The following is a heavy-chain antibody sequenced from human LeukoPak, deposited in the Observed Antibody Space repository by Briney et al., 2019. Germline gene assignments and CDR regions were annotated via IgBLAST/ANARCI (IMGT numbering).Heavy chain of an antibody. CDR1: GGSFSGYY. D-gene: IGHD3-10*01. CDR3: ARAPYGSGSYHY. CDR2: INHSGST. J-gene: IGHJ4*02. V-gene: IGHV4-34*01. Sequence: SETLSLTCAVYGGSFSGYYGSWIRQPPGKGLEWIGEINHSGSTNYNPSLKSRVTISVDTSKNQFSLKLSSVTAADTAVYYCARAPYGSGSYHYWGQGTLVTVSS.